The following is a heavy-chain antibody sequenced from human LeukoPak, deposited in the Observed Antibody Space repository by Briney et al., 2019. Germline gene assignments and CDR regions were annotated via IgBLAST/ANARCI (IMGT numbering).Heavy chain of an antibody. D-gene: IGHD6-13*01. CDR1: GFTFSSYG. J-gene: IGHJ5*02. CDR3: AKDGHTSSPRGWFDP. CDR2: ISYDGRTK. Sequence: GGSLRLSCAASGFTFSSYGIHWVRQAPGMGLEWVAVISYDGRTKYYGASVKGRFTIPRDSFKNTLYLQMNSLRAEDTAVYYCAKDGHTSSPRGWFDPWGQGTLVTVSS. V-gene: IGHV3-30*18.